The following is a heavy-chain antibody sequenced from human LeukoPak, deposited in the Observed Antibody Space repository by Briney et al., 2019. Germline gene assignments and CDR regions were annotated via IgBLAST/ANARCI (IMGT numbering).Heavy chain of an antibody. V-gene: IGHV3-30*18. CDR1: GFTFSDYG. CDR2: MANDGRDK. D-gene: IGHD2-21*01. CDR3: AKEIAHAHGMDV. J-gene: IGHJ6*02. Sequence: GSLRLSCSASGFTFSDYGMHWVRQAPGKGLEGVAVMANDGRDKKYADSVRGRFTISRDNSKNTVYLQMNSLRAEDTAVYYCAKEIAHAHGMDVWGQGTTVTVSS.